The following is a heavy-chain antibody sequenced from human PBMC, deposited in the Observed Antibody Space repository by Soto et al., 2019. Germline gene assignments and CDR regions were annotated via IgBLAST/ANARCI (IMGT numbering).Heavy chain of an antibody. CDR1: GGTFSSYA. V-gene: IGHV1-69*13. J-gene: IGHJ6*02. Sequence: RASVKVSCKASGGTFSSYAISWVRQAPGQGLEWMGGIIPIFGTANYAQKFQGRVTITADESTSTAYMELSSLRSEDTAVYYCARGLLGVPAAHTYYYYGMDVWGQGTTVTVSS. D-gene: IGHD2-2*01. CDR2: IIPIFGTA. CDR3: ARGLLGVPAAHTYYYYGMDV.